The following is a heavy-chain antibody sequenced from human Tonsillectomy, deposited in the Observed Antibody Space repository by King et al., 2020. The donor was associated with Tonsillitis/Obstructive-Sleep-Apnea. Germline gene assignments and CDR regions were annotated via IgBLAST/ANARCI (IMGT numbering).Heavy chain of an antibody. V-gene: IGHV4-59*08. CDR3: ATMGIQLWLGAFDI. CDR1: GGSISSYY. CDR2: IYYSGST. J-gene: IGHJ3*02. Sequence: VQLQESGPGLVKPSETLSLTCTVSGGSISSYYWSWIRQPPGKGLEWIGYIYYSGSTNYNPSLKSRVTISVDTSKNQFSLKLSSETAADMAVYYCATMGIQLWLGAFDIWGQGTMVTVSS. D-gene: IGHD5-18*01.